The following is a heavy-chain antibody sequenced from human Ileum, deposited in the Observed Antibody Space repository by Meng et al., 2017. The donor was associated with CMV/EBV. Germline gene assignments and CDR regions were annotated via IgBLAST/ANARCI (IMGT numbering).Heavy chain of an antibody. D-gene: IGHD6-13*01. J-gene: IGHJ6*02. CDR3: ARDQVSSSWYPYYYYYGMDV. Sequence: GGSLRLSCAASGFSLSNFNMNWVRQVPGKGLEWVSYISNTSGTIHYADSVKGRFTISRDNSKNSLYLEMNSLRAEDTAVYYCARDQVSSSWYPYYYYYGMDVWGQGTTVTVSS. CDR1: GFSLSNFN. CDR2: ISNTSGTI. V-gene: IGHV3-48*01.